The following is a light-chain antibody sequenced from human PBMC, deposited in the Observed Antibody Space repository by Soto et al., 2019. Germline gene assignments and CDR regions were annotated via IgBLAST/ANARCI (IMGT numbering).Light chain of an antibody. Sequence: VLTQSPATLSVSPGQRATLSCRASQSVSSNLAWYQQRPGQPPRLLIYGASTRATGVPARFSGSGSGTEFTLTISSLQSEDFAISYCQQYNKWPLFTFGPGTRVDIK. J-gene: IGKJ3*01. CDR1: QSVSSN. V-gene: IGKV3-15*01. CDR2: GAS. CDR3: QQYNKWPLFT.